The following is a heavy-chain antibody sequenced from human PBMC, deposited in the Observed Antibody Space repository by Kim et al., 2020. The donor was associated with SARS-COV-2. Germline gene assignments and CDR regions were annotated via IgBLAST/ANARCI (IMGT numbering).Heavy chain of an antibody. CDR2: IWYDGTNK. CDR3: ARDGGRGYLFQN. Sequence: GGSLRLSCAASGFTFSSYGMHWVRQAPGKGLEWVAVIWYDGTNKYYADSVKGRFTISRDNSKNTLYLQMNSLRAEDTAVYYCARDGGRGYLFQNWGQGTLDTVSS. V-gene: IGHV3-33*01. D-gene: IGHD5-18*01. J-gene: IGHJ4*02. CDR1: GFTFSSYG.